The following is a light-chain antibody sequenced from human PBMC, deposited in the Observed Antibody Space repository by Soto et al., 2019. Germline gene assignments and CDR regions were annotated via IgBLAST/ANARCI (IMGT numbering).Light chain of an antibody. J-gene: IGKJ1*01. Sequence: DIQMTQSPSTLSASVGDRATITCRASHSISSWLAWYQQKPGKAPNLLIYAASTLESGVPSRFSGSGSGTEFTLTISSLQPDYFATYYCQQYNSYWTFGHGTKVDIK. V-gene: IGKV1-5*01. CDR2: AAS. CDR3: QQYNSYWT. CDR1: HSISSW.